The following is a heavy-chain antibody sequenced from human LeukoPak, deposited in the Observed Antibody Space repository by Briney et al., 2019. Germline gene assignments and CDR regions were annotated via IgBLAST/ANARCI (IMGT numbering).Heavy chain of an antibody. J-gene: IGHJ3*02. CDR3: ARDLGGGGYSYGYGMGAFDI. V-gene: IGHV3-21*01. D-gene: IGHD5-18*01. CDR1: GFTFSSYS. CDR2: ISSSSSYI. Sequence: GGSLRLSCAASGFTFSSYSMNWVRQAPGKGLEWVSSISSSSSYIYYADSVKGRFTISRDNAKNSLYLQMNSLRAEDTAVYYCARDLGGGGYSYGYGMGAFDIWGQGTMVTVSS.